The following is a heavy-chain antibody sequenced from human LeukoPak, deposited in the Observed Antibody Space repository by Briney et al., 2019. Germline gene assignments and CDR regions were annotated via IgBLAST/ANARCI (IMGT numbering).Heavy chain of an antibody. CDR3: ARGSYYPFDY. CDR1: GGSISSYY. V-gene: IGHV4-39*01. D-gene: IGHD1-26*01. Sequence: SETLSLTCTVSGGSISSYYWGWIRQPPGKGLEWIGSIYYSGSTYYNPSLKSRVTISVDTSKNQFSLKLSSVTAADTAVYYCARGSYYPFDYWGQGTLVTVSS. J-gene: IGHJ4*02. CDR2: IYYSGST.